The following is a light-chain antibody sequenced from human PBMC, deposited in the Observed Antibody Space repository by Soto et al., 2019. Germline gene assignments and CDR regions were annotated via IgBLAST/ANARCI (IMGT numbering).Light chain of an antibody. Sequence: QSALTQPPSVSAAPGQKVTISCSGSSSNIGNNYVSWYQHLPGTAPKLLIYDNNKRPSGIPDRFSGSKSDTSATLGITGLQTGDEADYYCGTWDSSLSVYVFGGGTKLTVL. J-gene: IGLJ3*02. V-gene: IGLV1-51*01. CDR3: GTWDSSLSVYV. CDR1: SSNIGNNY. CDR2: DNN.